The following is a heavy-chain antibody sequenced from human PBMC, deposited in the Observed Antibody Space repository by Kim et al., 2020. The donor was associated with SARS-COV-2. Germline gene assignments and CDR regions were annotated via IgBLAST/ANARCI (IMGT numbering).Heavy chain of an antibody. J-gene: IGHJ4*02. CDR1: GYTFTSYG. CDR2: ISAYNGNT. D-gene: IGHD6-13*01. Sequence: ASVKVSCKASGYTFTSYGISWVRQAPGQGLEWMGWISAYNGNTNYAQKLQGRVTMTTDTSTSTVYMELRSLRSDDTAVYYCARDYSSSWYVFAVAGEVWGQGTLVTVSS. CDR3: ARDYSSSWYVFAVAGEV. V-gene: IGHV1-18*04.